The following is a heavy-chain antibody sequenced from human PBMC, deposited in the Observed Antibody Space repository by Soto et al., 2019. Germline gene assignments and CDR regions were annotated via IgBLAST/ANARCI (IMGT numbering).Heavy chain of an antibody. CDR2: IKQDGSEK. CDR1: GFTFSSYW. CDR3: ARTLAAAGKGACDI. V-gene: IGHV3-7*01. J-gene: IGHJ3*02. D-gene: IGHD6-13*01. Sequence: GGSLRLSCAASGFTFSSYWMSWVRQAPGKGLEWVANIKQDGSEKYYVDSVKGRFTISRDNAKNSLYLQMNSLRAEDTAVYYCARTLAAAGKGACDIWGQGTMVTVSS.